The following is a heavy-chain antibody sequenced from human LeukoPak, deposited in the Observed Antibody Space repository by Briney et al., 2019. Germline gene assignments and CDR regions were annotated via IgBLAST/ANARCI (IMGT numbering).Heavy chain of an antibody. CDR1: GYSISSGYY. J-gene: IGHJ4*02. CDR3: ARGGGWSPYYFDY. D-gene: IGHD6-19*01. V-gene: IGHV4-38-2*02. Sequence: SETLSLTCTVSGYSISSGYYWGWIRQPPGKGLEWIGSIYHSGSTYYNPSLTSRVTISVDTSKNQFSLKWSSVTAADTAVYYCARGGGWSPYYFDYWGQGTLVTVSS. CDR2: IYHSGST.